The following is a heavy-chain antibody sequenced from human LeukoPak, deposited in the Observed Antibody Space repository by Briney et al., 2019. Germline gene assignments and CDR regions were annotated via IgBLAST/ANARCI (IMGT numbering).Heavy chain of an antibody. D-gene: IGHD3-22*01. Sequence: GSSVKVSCKASGGTFSSYAISWVRQAPGQGLEWMGGIIPIFGTANYAQKFQGRVTITADESTSTVYMELSSLRSEDTAVYYCARDRTMSHYFDYWGQGTLVTVSS. CDR1: GGTFSSYA. CDR2: IIPIFGTA. V-gene: IGHV1-69*01. J-gene: IGHJ4*02. CDR3: ARDRTMSHYFDY.